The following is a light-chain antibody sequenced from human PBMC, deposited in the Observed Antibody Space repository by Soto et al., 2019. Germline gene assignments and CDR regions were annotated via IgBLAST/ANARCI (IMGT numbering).Light chain of an antibody. J-gene: IGKJ5*01. CDR2: KAS. CDR1: QSVSSW. V-gene: IGKV1-5*03. CDR3: QQHSSYPVT. Sequence: IQMTQSPSTLPASVGDRVIITCRASQSVSSWLAWYQHKPGKAPNLLLYKASRLANGAPSRFSGSGSGTEFSLTSSSLQPDDFAAYYCQQHSSYPVTFGQGTRLEIK.